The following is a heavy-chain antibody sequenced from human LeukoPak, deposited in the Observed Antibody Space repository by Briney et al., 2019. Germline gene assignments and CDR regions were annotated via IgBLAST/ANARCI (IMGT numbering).Heavy chain of an antibody. V-gene: IGHV3-48*03. D-gene: IGHD6-19*01. CDR2: ISSSGSTI. CDR3: ATKSSGWPDF. J-gene: IGHJ4*02. CDR1: GFTFSSYE. Sequence: PGGSLRLSCAASGFTFSSYEMNWVRQAPGKGLEWVSYISSSGSTIYYADSVKGRFTISRDNSENTLYLQMYSLRAEDTAVYYCATKSSGWPDFWGQGTLVTVSS.